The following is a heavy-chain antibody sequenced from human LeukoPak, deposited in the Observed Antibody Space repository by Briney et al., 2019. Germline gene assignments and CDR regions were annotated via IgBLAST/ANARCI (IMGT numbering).Heavy chain of an antibody. CDR1: GGSISSSRYS. D-gene: IGHD5-18*01. J-gene: IGHJ4*02. V-gene: IGHV4-39*01. CDR2: IYDSGST. Sequence: PSETLSLTCTVSGGSISSSRYSWGWIRQPPGKGLEWIGTIYDSGSTYYNPSLESRVTISVDTSKNQFSLRLSSVTAADTAVYYCARVGFGGYSYGYVDFWGQGTLVTVSS. CDR3: ARVGFGGYSYGYVDF.